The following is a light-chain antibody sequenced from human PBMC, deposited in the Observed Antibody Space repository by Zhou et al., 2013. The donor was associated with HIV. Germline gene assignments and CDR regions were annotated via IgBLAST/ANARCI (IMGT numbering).Light chain of an antibody. CDR3: QQYGASPTT. V-gene: IGKV3-20*01. CDR2: AAS. CDR1: QSISSY. Sequence: IVMTQSPATLSVSPGERATLSCRASQSISSYLAWYQQKPGQAPRLLIYAASSRATGIPDRFSGSGSGTDFTLSISRLEPEDFAVYYCQQYGASPTTFGQGTKVEIK. J-gene: IGKJ1*01.